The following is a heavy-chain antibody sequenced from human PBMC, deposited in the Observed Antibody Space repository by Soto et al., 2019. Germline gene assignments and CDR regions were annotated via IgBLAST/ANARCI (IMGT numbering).Heavy chain of an antibody. Sequence: QIQLVQNGAEVKKPGASVKVSCKASGYTFTSYGISWVRQAPGQGLEWMGWISGYNGNTNYAQKLQGRVTMTTDTSTSTAYMELRSLRSDDTAVYYCARDWGRGQFLTNKDYWGQGTLVTVSS. CDR1: GYTFTSYG. V-gene: IGHV1-18*01. CDR3: ARDWGRGQFLTNKDY. CDR2: ISGYNGNT. D-gene: IGHD3-9*01. J-gene: IGHJ4*02.